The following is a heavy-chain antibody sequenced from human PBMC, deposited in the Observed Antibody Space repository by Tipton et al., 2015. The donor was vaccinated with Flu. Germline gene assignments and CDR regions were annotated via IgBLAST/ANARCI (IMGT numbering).Heavy chain of an antibody. V-gene: IGHV4-59*08. Sequence: TLSLTCTVSGGSISSYYWSWIRQPPGKGLEWIGYIYYSGSTNYNPSLKSRVTISVDTSKNQFSLKLSSVTAADTAVYYCARHADYGDYALTHFDYWGQGTLATVSS. CDR3: ARHADYGDYALTHFDY. CDR2: IYYSGST. CDR1: GGSISSYY. J-gene: IGHJ4*02. D-gene: IGHD4-17*01.